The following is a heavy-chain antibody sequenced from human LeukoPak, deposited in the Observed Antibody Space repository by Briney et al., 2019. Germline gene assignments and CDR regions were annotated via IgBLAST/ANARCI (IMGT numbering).Heavy chain of an antibody. CDR1: GFTFSSAV. V-gene: IGHV3-30*18. Sequence: PGRSLRLSCAASGFTFSSAVMHWVRQAPGKGLEWVAVISNDGNNKYYAGSVRGRFTISRDNSKSTLYVQMNSLRAEDTAVYYCAKEVIAAGGNLEYWGQGTLVTVSS. CDR3: AKEVIAAGGNLEY. D-gene: IGHD6-13*01. J-gene: IGHJ4*02. CDR2: ISNDGNNK.